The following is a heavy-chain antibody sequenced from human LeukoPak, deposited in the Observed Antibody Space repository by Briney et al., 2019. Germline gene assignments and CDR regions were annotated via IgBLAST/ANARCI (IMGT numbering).Heavy chain of an antibody. J-gene: IGHJ6*03. D-gene: IGHD6-13*01. CDR3: ARVVGLTGYSSNWYSGYYYYMDV. CDR2: IIPIFGTT. CDR1: GGTFSSYA. V-gene: IGHV1-69*06. Sequence: ASVKVSCKASGGTFSSYAISWVRQAPGQGLEWMGGIIPIFGTTNYAQKFQDRVTITADKSTSTAYMKLSSLRSEDTAVYYCARVVGLTGYSSNWYSGYYYYMDVWGKGTTVTVSS.